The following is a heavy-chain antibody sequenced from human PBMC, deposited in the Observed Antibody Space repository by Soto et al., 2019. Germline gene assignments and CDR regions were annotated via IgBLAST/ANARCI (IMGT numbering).Heavy chain of an antibody. CDR1: GFTFSSYA. CDR3: ARPLWRGDYNWGYFDL. CDR2: ISYDGSNK. D-gene: IGHD4-17*01. Sequence: QVQLVESGGGVVQPGRSLRLSCAASGFTFSSYAMHWVRQAPGKGLEWVAVISYDGSNKYYADSVKGRFTISRDNSKNTLYLQTNGLRTEDTAVYYCARPLWRGDYNWGYFDLWGRGTLVTVSS. V-gene: IGHV3-30-3*01. J-gene: IGHJ2*01.